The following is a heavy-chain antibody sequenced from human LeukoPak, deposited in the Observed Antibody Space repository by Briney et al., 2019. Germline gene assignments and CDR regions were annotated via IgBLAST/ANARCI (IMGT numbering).Heavy chain of an antibody. V-gene: IGHV4-38-2*02. CDR1: GYSISSGYY. J-gene: IGHJ2*01. Sequence: SETLSLTCTVSGYSISSGYYWGWIRQPPGKGLEWIGSIYHSGRTFYNPSLKSRVTMSVDTSKNQFSLKLSSVTAADTAVYYCARSDYYDSSGYFWYFDLWGRGTLVTVSS. D-gene: IGHD3-22*01. CDR2: IYHSGRT. CDR3: ARSDYYDSSGYFWYFDL.